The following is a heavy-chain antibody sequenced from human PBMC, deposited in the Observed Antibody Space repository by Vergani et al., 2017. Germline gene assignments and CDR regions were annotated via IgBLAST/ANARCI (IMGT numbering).Heavy chain of an antibody. CDR3: AKAVPQNRGYEYHYYNHGMDV. D-gene: IGHD5-12*01. V-gene: IGHV3-23*01. Sequence: EVQLLESGGDLVQPGGSLRLSCAASGFTFNHYAMNWVRQAPGKGLEWVSGISGSGGSTYYAGSVKGRFAICRDSSKNTLYLQMNSLSAGDTAVYYCAKAVPQNRGYEYHYYNHGMDVWGQGATVTVAS. CDR1: GFTFNHYA. CDR2: ISGSGGST. J-gene: IGHJ6*02.